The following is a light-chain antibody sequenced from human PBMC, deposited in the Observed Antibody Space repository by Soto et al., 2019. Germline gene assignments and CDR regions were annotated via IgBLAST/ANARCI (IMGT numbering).Light chain of an antibody. CDR2: GAS. Sequence: EIVLTQSPGTLSLSPGERATLSCRASQSVSSRHLAWYQQKPGQAPRLLIYGASSRATGIPDRFSGSGSGTDFTLTISNLEPEDFAVYYCQQHSHWPPWTFGQGTKVDIK. CDR3: QQHSHWPPWT. V-gene: IGKV3D-20*02. J-gene: IGKJ1*01. CDR1: QSVSSRH.